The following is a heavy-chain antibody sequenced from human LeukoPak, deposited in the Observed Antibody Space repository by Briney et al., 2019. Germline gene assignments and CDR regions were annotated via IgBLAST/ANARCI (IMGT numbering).Heavy chain of an antibody. CDR2: VSAYNGKT. D-gene: IGHD6-13*01. CDR3: ARDWGIIATATGVFDT. J-gene: IGHJ3*02. Sequence: ASVTVSFKASGYTFTTYGIGWVRQAPGQGLEWMGWVSAYNGKTNYAQKLQGRVTMTTDTSTNTAHMELMNLTSDDTAVYYCARDWGIIATATGVFDTWGQGTMVTVSS. CDR1: GYTFTTYG. V-gene: IGHV1-18*01.